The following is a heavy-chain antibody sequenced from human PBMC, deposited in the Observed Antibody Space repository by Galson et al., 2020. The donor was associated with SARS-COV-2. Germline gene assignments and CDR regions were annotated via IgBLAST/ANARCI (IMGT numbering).Heavy chain of an antibody. V-gene: IGHV1-18*01. D-gene: IGHD1-26*01. J-gene: IGHJ6*03. CDR1: GYTFTSYG. CDR2: ISAYNGNT. Sequence: ASVKVSCKASGYTFTSYGISWVRQAPGQGLEWMGWISAYNGNTNYAQKLQGRVTMTTDTSTSTAYMELRSLRSDDTAVYYCARDPPYSGSDYHYYYCYMDGWGKGTTVTVSS. CDR3: ARDPPYSGSDYHYYYCYMDG.